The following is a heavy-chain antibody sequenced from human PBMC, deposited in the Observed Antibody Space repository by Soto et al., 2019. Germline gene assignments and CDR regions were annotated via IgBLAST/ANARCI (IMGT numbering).Heavy chain of an antibody. CDR2: INPEGNAK. Sequence: GGSLRLSCSGFGFSINTYWMNWIRQTPGKGLEWVANINPEGNAKTYVDPVKGRFFVSRDNTRNSLDLQMTSLRVEDSAIYFCAAWDISNIWGQGILVTVSS. CDR1: GFSINTYW. J-gene: IGHJ4*02. CDR3: AAWDISNI. V-gene: IGHV3-7*01. D-gene: IGHD2-15*01.